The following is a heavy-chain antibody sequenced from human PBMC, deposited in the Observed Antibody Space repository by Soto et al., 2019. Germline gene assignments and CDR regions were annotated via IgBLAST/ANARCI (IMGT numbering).Heavy chain of an antibody. Sequence: EVQLVESGGGLVQPGGSLRLPCAASGFTFSTYWMTWVRQPPGKGLEWVASINQDGSERYYVDSVRGRFTISRDNAKNSLYLQMNSLRAEDTAVYYCVCGGTFFVYWGQGTLVTVST. D-gene: IGHD3-16*01. V-gene: IGHV3-7*01. CDR3: VCGGTFFVY. CDR2: INQDGSER. J-gene: IGHJ4*02. CDR1: GFTFSTYW.